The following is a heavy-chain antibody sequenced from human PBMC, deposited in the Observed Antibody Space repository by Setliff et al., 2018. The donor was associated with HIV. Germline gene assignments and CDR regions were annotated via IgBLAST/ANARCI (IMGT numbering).Heavy chain of an antibody. Sequence: PSETLSLTCTVSGGLITSGRYCWTWIRQLPGKGLEWIGCISYTGTGSYNPSLKGRVLMSRDTSKNQFALEVSPVTAADTAVYFCARPDPVESDALDIWGQGTVVTVSS. CDR2: ISYTGTG. CDR1: GGLITSGRYC. CDR3: ARPDPVESDALDI. J-gene: IGHJ3*02. V-gene: IGHV4-31*03.